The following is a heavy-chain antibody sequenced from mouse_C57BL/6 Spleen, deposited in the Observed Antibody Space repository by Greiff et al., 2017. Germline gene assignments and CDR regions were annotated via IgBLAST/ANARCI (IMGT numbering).Heavy chain of an antibody. J-gene: IGHJ2*01. CDR3: ARRDITTVVEGYFDY. D-gene: IGHD1-1*01. V-gene: IGHV1-18*01. CDR2: INPNNGGT. Sequence: VQLKQSGPELVKPGASVKIPCKASGYTFTDYNMDWVKQSHGKSLEWIGDINPNNGGTIYNQKFKGKATLTVDKSSSTAYMELRSLTSEDTAVYYCARRDITTVVEGYFDYWGQGTTLTVSS. CDR1: GYTFTDYN.